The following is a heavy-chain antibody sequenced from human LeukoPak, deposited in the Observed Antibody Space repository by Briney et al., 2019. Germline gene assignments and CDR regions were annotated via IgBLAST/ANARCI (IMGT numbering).Heavy chain of an antibody. CDR1: GGSFSGYY. J-gene: IGHJ5*02. CDR2: INHSGST. V-gene: IGHV4-34*01. Sequence: PSETLSLTCAVYGGSFSGYYWSWIRQPPGKGLEWIGEINHSGSTNYNPSLKSRVTISVDTSKNQFSLKLSSVTAADTAVYYCARNVEMATISWFDPWGQGTLVTVSS. CDR3: ARNVEMATISWFDP. D-gene: IGHD5-24*01.